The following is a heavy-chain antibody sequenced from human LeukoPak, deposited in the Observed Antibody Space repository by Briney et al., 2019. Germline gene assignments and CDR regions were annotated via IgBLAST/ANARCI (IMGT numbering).Heavy chain of an antibody. V-gene: IGHV4-59*01. D-gene: IGHD4-17*01. CDR1: GGTISSYY. CDR2: IYYSGST. J-gene: IGHJ6*02. CDR3: ARDSGDYXIRGVXXXXXMDV. Sequence: SETLSLTCTVSGGTISSYYWSWIRQPPGKGLEWIGYIYYSGSTNYNPSLKRRVSISVDPRKTQFSLKLSSVTAADTAVYYCARDSGDYXIRGVXXXXXMDVXGQGXTVTVS.